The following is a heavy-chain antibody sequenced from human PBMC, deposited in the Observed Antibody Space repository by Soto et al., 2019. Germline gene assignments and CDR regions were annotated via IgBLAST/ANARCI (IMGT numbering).Heavy chain of an antibody. CDR1: GFTFSSYG. Sequence: PGGSLRLSCAASGFTFSSYGMHWVRQAPGKGLEWVAVISGSGGSTYYADSVKGRFTISRDNSKNTLYLQMNSLRAEDTAVYYCARAEVLWFGELFYFDYWGQGTLVTVSS. J-gene: IGHJ4*02. V-gene: IGHV3-23*01. CDR2: ISGSGGST. D-gene: IGHD3-10*01. CDR3: ARAEVLWFGELFYFDY.